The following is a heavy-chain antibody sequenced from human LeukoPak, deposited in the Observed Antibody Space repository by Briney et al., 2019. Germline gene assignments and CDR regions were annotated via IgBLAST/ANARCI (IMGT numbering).Heavy chain of an antibody. CDR2: FDPEDGET. CDR1: GYTLTELS. J-gene: IGHJ4*02. Sequence: ASVKVSCMVSGYTLTELSMHWVRQAPGKGLEWMGGFDPEDGETIYAQKFQGRVTMTEDTSTDTAYMELSSLRSEDTAVYYCATGIWFGEFYYFDYWGQGTLVTVSS. V-gene: IGHV1-24*01. D-gene: IGHD3-10*01. CDR3: ATGIWFGEFYYFDY.